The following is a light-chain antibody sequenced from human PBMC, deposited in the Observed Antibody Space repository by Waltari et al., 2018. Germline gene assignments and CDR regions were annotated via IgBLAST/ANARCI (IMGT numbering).Light chain of an antibody. CDR2: KVS. CDR1: QSLVSSDGNTY. Sequence: DVVMTQSPLSLPVTLGQPASISCRSSQSLVSSDGNTYINWFHQKPGQSPRRLLYKVSNRDSGVPDRFSGSGSGTDFTLRISRVEAEDVGVYYCMQGIHRPWTFGQGTKVEIK. CDR3: MQGIHRPWT. V-gene: IGKV2-30*01. J-gene: IGKJ1*01.